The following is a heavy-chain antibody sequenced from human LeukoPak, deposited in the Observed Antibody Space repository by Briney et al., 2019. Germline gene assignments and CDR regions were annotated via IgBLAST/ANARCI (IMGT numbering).Heavy chain of an antibody. CDR3: ARQRDHGFFDY. CDR2: IFHSGST. Sequence: PSETLSLTCTVSGGSISSNTYYWGWIRQPPGKGLEWIGNIFHSGSTYYNPSLKGRVTISVDTSKNQLSLRLSSVTAADTAVYYCARQRDHGFFDYWGQGTLVTVSS. J-gene: IGHJ4*02. CDR1: GGSISSNTYY. D-gene: IGHD4-17*01. V-gene: IGHV4-39*01.